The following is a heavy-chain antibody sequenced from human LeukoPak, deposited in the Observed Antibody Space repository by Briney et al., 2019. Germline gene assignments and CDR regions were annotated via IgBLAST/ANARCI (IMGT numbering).Heavy chain of an antibody. D-gene: IGHD6-19*01. V-gene: IGHV3-74*01. CDR3: ARDRRNSGWSRAFDI. CDR1: GFTFSSYW. J-gene: IGHJ3*02. Sequence: GGSLRLSCAASGFTFSSYWMHWVRQAPGKGLVWVSRINSDGSSTSYADSVKGRFTISRDNSKNTLYLQMNSLRAEDTAVYFCARDRRNSGWSRAFDIWGQGTMVTVSS. CDR2: INSDGSST.